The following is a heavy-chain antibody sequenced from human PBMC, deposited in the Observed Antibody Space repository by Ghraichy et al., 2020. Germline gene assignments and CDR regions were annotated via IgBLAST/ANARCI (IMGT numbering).Heavy chain of an antibody. J-gene: IGHJ4*02. CDR2: IKQDGSEK. D-gene: IGHD6-19*01. V-gene: IGHV3-7*01. CDR1: GFTFSTYW. Sequence: GGSLRLSCAASGFTFSTYWMNWVRQAPGKGLEWVANIKQDGSEKNYVDSVKGRFTISRDNAKNTLYLQMDRLRVEDTAVFHCAGGSGFLIENWGQGTPVTVSS. CDR3: AGGSGFLIEN.